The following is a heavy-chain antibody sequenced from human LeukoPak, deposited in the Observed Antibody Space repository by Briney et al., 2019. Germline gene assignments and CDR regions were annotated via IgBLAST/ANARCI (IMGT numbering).Heavy chain of an antibody. CDR1: GGSISSGGYS. Sequence: KTSETLSLTCAVSGGSISSGGYSWSWIRQPPGKGLEWIGYIYHSGSTYYNPSLKSRVTISVDTSKNQFSLKLSSVTAADTAVYYCATGGWRVGYWGQGTLVTVSS. CDR3: ATGGWRVGY. V-gene: IGHV4-30-2*01. D-gene: IGHD6-19*01. CDR2: IYHSGST. J-gene: IGHJ4*02.